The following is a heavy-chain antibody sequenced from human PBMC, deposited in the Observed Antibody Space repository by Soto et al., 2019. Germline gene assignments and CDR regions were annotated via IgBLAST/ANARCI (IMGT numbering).Heavy chain of an antibody. CDR3: ARNSDIEATGTAFDS. CDR2: IYSSGTT. Sequence: PSETLSLTCSVSGGSISGHYWSWIRLPAGRRLQWVGRIYSSGTTNYNPSLKSRVRMSVDTDRNSFSLRLDSVTAADTAVYYCARNSDIEATGTAFDSWGRGVLVTVSS. D-gene: IGHD3-9*01. CDR1: GGSISGHY. V-gene: IGHV4-4*07. J-gene: IGHJ4*02.